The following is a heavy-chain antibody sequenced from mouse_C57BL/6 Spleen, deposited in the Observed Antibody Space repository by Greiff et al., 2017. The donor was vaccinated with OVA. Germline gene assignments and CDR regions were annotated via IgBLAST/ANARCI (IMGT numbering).Heavy chain of an antibody. V-gene: IGHV1-15*01. D-gene: IGHD2-3*01. Sequence: QVQLKQSGAELVRPGASVTLSCKASGYTFTDYEMHWVKQTPVHGLEWIGAIDPKTGGTAYNQKFKGKAILTADKSSSTAYMELRSLTSEDSAVYYCTRLGLDGYYDYWGQGTTLTVSS. CDR2: IDPKTGGT. CDR1: GYTFTDYE. CDR3: TRLGLDGYYDY. J-gene: IGHJ2*01.